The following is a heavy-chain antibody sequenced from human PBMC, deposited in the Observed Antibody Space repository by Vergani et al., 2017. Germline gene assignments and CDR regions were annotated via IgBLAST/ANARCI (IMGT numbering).Heavy chain of an antibody. J-gene: IGHJ4*02. CDR1: GFPFSSFG. V-gene: IGHV3-33*01. D-gene: IGHD2-2*01. CDR3: ARDRGCATISCYFSGSFDY. CDR2: IHYDGSHE. Sequence: QVPLVESGGGVVQPGRSLRLSCAASGFPFSSFGFHWVRQAPGKGLEWVAFIHYDGSHEYYIDSVKGRFTISSDNSKNTLILQMHGLRAEDTAVYYCARDRGCATISCYFSGSFDYWGLGTMVSVSS.